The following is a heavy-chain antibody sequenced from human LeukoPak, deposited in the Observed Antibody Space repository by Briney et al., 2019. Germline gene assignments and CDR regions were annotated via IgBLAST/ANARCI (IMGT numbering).Heavy chain of an antibody. CDR2: ISSSSSYT. CDR3: ARFPVVAATPLFHAWFDP. Sequence: GGSLRLSCAASEFTFSDYYMSWIRQAPGKGLEWVSYISSSSSYTNYADSVKGRFTISRDNAKNSLYLQMNSPRAEDTAVYYCARFPVVAATPLFHAWFDPWGQGTLVTVSS. D-gene: IGHD2-15*01. J-gene: IGHJ5*02. V-gene: IGHV3-11*03. CDR1: EFTFSDYY.